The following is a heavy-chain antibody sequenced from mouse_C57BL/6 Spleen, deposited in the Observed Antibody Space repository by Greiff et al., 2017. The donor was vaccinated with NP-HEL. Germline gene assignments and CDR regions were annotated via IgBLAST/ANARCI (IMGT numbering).Heavy chain of an antibody. CDR3: ARIQYYYAMDY. J-gene: IGHJ4*01. CDR1: GYTFTSYW. CDR2: IDPSDSET. V-gene: IGHV1-52*01. Sequence: VQLQQPGAELVRPGSSVKLSCKASGYTFTSYWMHWVKQRPIQGLEWIGNIDPSDSETHYNQKFKDKATLTVDKSSSTAYMQLSSLTSEDSAVYYCARIQYYYAMDYWGQGTSVTVSS.